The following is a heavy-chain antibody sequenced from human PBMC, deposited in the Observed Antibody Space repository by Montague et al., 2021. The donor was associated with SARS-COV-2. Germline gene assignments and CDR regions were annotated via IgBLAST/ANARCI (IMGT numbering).Heavy chain of an antibody. D-gene: IGHD3-22*01. Sequence: SETLSLTCAVYDGSLSDYSWTWIRQPPGKGLEWLGEINHRGSTNYNPSLKSRVTISVDMSKNQFFLKMTSVTAAETAVYYCAKGRQHIKMIVADVTAGEYDFNLWGEGTLVAVSS. CDR1: DGSLSDYS. CDR3: AKGRQHIKMIVADVTAGEYDFNL. J-gene: IGHJ4*02. CDR2: INHRGST. V-gene: IGHV4-34*01.